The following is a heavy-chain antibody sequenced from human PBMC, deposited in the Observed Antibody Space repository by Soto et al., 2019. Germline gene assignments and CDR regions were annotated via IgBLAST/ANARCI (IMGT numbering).Heavy chain of an antibody. CDR2: LYYGRSA. D-gene: IGHD5-12*01. CDR1: GDSISSYY. CDR3: ARGRDKRTEWPRSPDF. V-gene: IGHV4-59*01. Sequence: SETLSLTCAVSGDSISSYYCMWIRQPPGKGLESIGYLYYGRSANYNPSLKSRLTMTSDTSISTAYMELSSLEFEDTAVYFCARGRDKRTEWPRSPDFWGQGTPVTVSS. J-gene: IGHJ4*02.